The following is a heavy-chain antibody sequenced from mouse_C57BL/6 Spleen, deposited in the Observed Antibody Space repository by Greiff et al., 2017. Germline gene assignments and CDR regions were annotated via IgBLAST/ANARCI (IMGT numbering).Heavy chain of an antibody. CDR2: INPGSGGT. CDR3: AREGDYYSWFAY. D-gene: IGHD2-1*01. Sequence: QVQLQQSGAELVRPGTSVKVSCKASGYAFTNYLIEWVKQRPGQGLEWIGVINPGSGGTNYTEKFKGKATLTADKSSSTAYMQLSSLTSEDSAVYFCAREGDYYSWFAYWGQGTLVTVSA. CDR1: GYAFTNYL. V-gene: IGHV1-54*01. J-gene: IGHJ3*01.